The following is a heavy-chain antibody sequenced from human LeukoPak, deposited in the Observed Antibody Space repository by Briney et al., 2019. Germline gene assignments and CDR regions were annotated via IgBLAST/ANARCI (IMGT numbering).Heavy chain of an antibody. Sequence: GGSLRLSCAASGFTFSSYWMSWVRQAPGKGLEWVANIKQDGSEKYYVDSVKGRFTISRDNAKNSLYLQMNSLRAEDTAVYYCARELTYYYDDNGDPMRAYYFDYWGQGTLVTVSS. CDR1: GFTFSSYW. CDR3: ARELTYYYDDNGDPMRAYYFDY. D-gene: IGHD3-22*01. J-gene: IGHJ4*02. V-gene: IGHV3-7*01. CDR2: IKQDGSEK.